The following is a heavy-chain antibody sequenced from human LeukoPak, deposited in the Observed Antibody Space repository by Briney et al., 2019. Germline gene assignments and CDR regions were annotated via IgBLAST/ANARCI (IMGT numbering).Heavy chain of an antibody. D-gene: IGHD3-10*01. V-gene: IGHV1-69*05. J-gene: IGHJ4*02. CDR2: IIPIFGTA. Sequence: SVKVSCKASGGTFSSYAISWVRQAPGQGLEWMGGIIPIFGTANYAQKFQGRVTITTDESTSTAYMELSSLRSEDTAVYYCARGAVGAGEGFDYWGQGTLVTVSS. CDR1: GGTFSSYA. CDR3: ARGAVGAGEGFDY.